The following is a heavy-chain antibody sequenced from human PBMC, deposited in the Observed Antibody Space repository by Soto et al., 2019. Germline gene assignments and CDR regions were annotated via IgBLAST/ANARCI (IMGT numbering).Heavy chain of an antibody. CDR3: ARGGPRDGYRDLDY. CDR2: LTNTGDST. Sequence: EVQLLESGGALVQPGGSLRLSCAASGFTFSTYAMTWVRQAPGKGLEWVASLTNTGDSTHYPDSVKGRFTISRDKSKNTYYLQMSSLRAEDTAVYYCARGGPRDGYRDLDYWGQGTQVTVSS. D-gene: IGHD5-18*01. J-gene: IGHJ4*02. CDR1: GFTFSTYA. V-gene: IGHV3-23*01.